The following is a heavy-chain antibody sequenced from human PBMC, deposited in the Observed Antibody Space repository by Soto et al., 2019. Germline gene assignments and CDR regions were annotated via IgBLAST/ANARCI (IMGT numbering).Heavy chain of an antibody. J-gene: IGHJ6*02. CDR1: GFTFSDYH. Sequence: QVQLVESGGGLVKPGRSLRLSCAASGFTFSDYHMTWIRQAPGKGLEWVSYINGRSNTIYYADSVKGRFTISRDNAKNSLYLQMDNLTADDTAVYYCVRSLEKETTPWDYYFVMDVWGQGTTVTVSS. CDR3: VRSLEKETTPWDYYFVMDV. V-gene: IGHV3-11*01. CDR2: INGRSNTI. D-gene: IGHD1-1*01.